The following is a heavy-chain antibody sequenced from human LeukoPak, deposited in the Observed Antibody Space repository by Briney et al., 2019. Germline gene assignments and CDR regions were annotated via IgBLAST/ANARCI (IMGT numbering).Heavy chain of an antibody. Sequence: SETLSLTCAVYGGSFSGYYWRWIRQPPGKGLEWIGEINHSGSTNYNPSLKSRVTISVDTSKNQFSLKLSSVTAADTAVYYCARGGGSARPHYYYYYGMDVWGQGTTVTVSS. D-gene: IGHD6-6*01. CDR1: GGSFSGYY. V-gene: IGHV4-34*01. CDR3: ARGGGSARPHYYYYYGMDV. CDR2: INHSGST. J-gene: IGHJ6*02.